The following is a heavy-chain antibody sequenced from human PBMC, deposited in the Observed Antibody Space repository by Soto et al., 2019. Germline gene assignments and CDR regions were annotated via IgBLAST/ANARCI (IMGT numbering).Heavy chain of an antibody. CDR1: GFTVSSNS. D-gene: IGHD2-15*01. V-gene: IGHV3-53*01. CDR3: ARELGGSWYNWFEP. J-gene: IGHJ5*02. CDR2: LHSDVST. Sequence: GGSLRLSCAVSGFTVSSNSITWVRQAPGQGLEWVSVLHSDVSTYYVDSVKGRFVISRDNSKNTVYLQMNSLRAEDTAIYYCARELGGSWYNWFEPWGQGTLVTVSS.